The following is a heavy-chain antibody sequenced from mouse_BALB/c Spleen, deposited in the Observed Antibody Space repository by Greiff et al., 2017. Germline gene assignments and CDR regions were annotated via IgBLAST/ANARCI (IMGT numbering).Heavy chain of an antibody. D-gene: IGHD1-1*01. V-gene: IGHV2-9*02. CDR1: GFSLTSYG. J-gene: IGHJ4*01. Sequence: QVQLQQSGPGLVAPSQSLSITCTVSGFSLTSYGVHWVRQPPGKGLEWLGVIWAGGSTNYNSALMSRLSISKDNSKSQVFLKMNSLQTDDTAMYYCAREGDGSSYVYAMDYWGQGTSVTVSS. CDR3: AREGDGSSYVYAMDY. CDR2: IWAGGST.